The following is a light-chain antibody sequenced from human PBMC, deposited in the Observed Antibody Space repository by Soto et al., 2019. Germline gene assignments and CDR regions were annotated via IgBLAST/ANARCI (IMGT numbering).Light chain of an antibody. CDR2: GAS. CDR1: QSVSSN. J-gene: IGKJ4*01. Sequence: IMVTKYPVTLSVSPGARAALSCRASQSVSSNLAWYQQKPGQAPRLLIYGASTRATGIPARFSGSGSGTEFTLTINSLQSEDFAVYYCQPYNNWPLTFGGGTKVDIK. V-gene: IGKV3-15*01. CDR3: QPYNNWPLT.